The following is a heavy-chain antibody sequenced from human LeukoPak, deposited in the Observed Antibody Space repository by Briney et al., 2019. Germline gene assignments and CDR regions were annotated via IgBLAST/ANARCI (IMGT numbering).Heavy chain of an antibody. V-gene: IGHV3-64*01. CDR3: ARLSSGYDYDDAFDI. D-gene: IGHD5-12*01. CDR1: GFTFSSYA. Sequence: GGSLRLSCAASGFTFSSYAMHWVRQAPGKGLEYVSAISSNGGSTYYANSVKGRFTISRDNSKNTLYLQVGSLRAEDMAVYYCARLSSGYDYDDAFDIWGQGTMVTVSS. CDR2: ISSNGGST. J-gene: IGHJ3*02.